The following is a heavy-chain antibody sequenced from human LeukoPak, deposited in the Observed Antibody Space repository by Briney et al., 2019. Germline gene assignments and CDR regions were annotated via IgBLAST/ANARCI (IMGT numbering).Heavy chain of an antibody. Sequence: SETLSLTCTVSGGSISSSSYYWGWIRQPPGKGLEWIGSIYYSGSTYYDPSLKSRFTISVDTSKNQFSLKLSSVTAADTAVYYCASSYSSSWYYFDYWGQGTLVTVSS. CDR2: IYYSGST. CDR1: GGSISSSSYY. V-gene: IGHV4-39*01. D-gene: IGHD6-13*01. J-gene: IGHJ4*02. CDR3: ASSYSSSWYYFDY.